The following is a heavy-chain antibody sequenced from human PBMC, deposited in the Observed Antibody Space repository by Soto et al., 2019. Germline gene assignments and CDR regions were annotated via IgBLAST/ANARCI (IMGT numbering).Heavy chain of an antibody. V-gene: IGHV3-23*01. D-gene: IGHD6-19*01. CDR1: GFTFSSYG. CDR3: XXXXHXXSGWSHVIY. J-gene: IGHJ4*02. Sequence: GSLRLSCAASGFTFSSYGMHWVRQAPGKGLERVAGISGSGGSTYYADSVKGRFTISRDNSKNTRYLQMNSLRAEDTAVYYSXXXXHXXSGWSHVIYWGQGPLVTVSS. CDR2: ISGSGGST.